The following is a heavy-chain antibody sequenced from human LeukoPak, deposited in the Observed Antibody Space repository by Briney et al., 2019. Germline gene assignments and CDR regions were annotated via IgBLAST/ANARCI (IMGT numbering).Heavy chain of an antibody. J-gene: IGHJ6*02. V-gene: IGHV4-59*08. CDR3: ASLATTNYDYYGMDV. Sequence: SSETLSLICSVSGGSINNYYWSWIRQPPGKGLEWIGYIYYSGSTNYNPSLKSRVTISVDTSKNQFSLKLSSVTAADTAVYYCASLATTNYDYYGMDVWGQGTTVTVSS. D-gene: IGHD1-26*01. CDR2: IYYSGST. CDR1: GGSINNYY.